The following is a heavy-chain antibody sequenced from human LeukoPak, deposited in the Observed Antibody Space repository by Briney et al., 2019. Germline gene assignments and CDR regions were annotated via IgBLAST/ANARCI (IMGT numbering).Heavy chain of an antibody. D-gene: IGHD3-16*02. CDR1: GGSFSGYY. Sequence: PPETLSLTCAVYGGSFSGYYWSWIRQPPGKGLEWIGEINHSGSTNYNPSLKSRVTISVDTPQNQFSPKLSSVTAADTAVYYCARNVWGSYRYPFDYWGQGTLVTASS. CDR2: INHSGST. J-gene: IGHJ4*02. CDR3: ARNVWGSYRYPFDY. V-gene: IGHV4-34*01.